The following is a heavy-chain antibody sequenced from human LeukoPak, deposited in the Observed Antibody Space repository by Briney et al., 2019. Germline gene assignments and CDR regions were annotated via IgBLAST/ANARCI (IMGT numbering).Heavy chain of an antibody. CDR3: ARDYYGRGMDV. Sequence: GGSLRHLCAASGFTVSSNYMSWVRQAPGEGLEWVSVIYSGGSTYYADSVKGRFTISRDNSKNTLYLQMNSPRAEDTAVYYCARDYYGRGMDVWGQGTTVTVSS. CDR2: IYSGGST. CDR1: GFTVSSNY. V-gene: IGHV3-66*01. D-gene: IGHD3-22*01. J-gene: IGHJ6*02.